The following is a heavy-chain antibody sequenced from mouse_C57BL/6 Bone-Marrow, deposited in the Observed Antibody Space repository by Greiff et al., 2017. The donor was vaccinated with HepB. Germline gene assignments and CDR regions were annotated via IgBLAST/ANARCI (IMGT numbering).Heavy chain of an antibody. V-gene: IGHV1-81*01. Sequence: QVQLQQSGAELARPGASVKLSCKASGYTFTSYGISWVKQRTGQGLEWIGEIYPRSGNTYYNEKFKGKATLTADKSSSTAYMELRSLTSEDSAVYFCARRGTTVVGYFEVWGTGTPVTVSS. CDR1: GYTFTSYG. CDR2: IYPRSGNT. CDR3: ARRGTTVVGYFEV. J-gene: IGHJ1*03. D-gene: IGHD1-1*01.